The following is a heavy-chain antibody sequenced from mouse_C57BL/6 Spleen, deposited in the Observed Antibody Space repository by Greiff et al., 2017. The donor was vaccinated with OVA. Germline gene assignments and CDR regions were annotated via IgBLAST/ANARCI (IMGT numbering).Heavy chain of an antibody. Sequence: EVQLQESGGGLVKPGGSLKLSCAASGFTFSDYGMHWVRQAPEKGLEWVAYISSGSSTIYYADTVKGRFTISRDNAKNTLFLQMTSLRSEDTAMYYCARWDYGSSDYYAMDYWGQGTSVTVSS. D-gene: IGHD1-1*01. CDR2: ISSGSSTI. CDR1: GFTFSDYG. J-gene: IGHJ4*01. CDR3: ARWDYGSSDYYAMDY. V-gene: IGHV5-17*01.